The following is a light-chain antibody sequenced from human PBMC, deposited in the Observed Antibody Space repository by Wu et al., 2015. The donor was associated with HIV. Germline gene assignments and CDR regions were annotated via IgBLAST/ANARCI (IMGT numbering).Light chain of an antibody. V-gene: IGKV3-20*01. CDR3: QQYGNSPPRT. CDR2: AAS. CDR1: QRIDSNY. J-gene: IGKJ2*01. Sequence: EIVLTQSPGHPVVCRPGERATLSCRASQRIDSNYLAWYQQKPGQSPRLLIYAASRRATDIPDRFSGSGSGTDFTLTITRLEPEDFAVYYCQQYGNSPPRTFGQGTKLEIK.